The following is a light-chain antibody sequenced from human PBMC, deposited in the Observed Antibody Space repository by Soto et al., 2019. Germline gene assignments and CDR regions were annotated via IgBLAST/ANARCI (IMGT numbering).Light chain of an antibody. V-gene: IGKV1-5*03. CDR1: QDIGKN. J-gene: IGKJ1*01. CDR2: KAS. Sequence: DIQMTQSPSSLSVSVGDRVTITCQASQDIGKNLNWYQQKPGKAPKLLIYKASSLESGVPSRFSGSGSGTEFTLTISSLQPDDFATYYCQQYDTYWTFGQGTKVDIK. CDR3: QQYDTYWT.